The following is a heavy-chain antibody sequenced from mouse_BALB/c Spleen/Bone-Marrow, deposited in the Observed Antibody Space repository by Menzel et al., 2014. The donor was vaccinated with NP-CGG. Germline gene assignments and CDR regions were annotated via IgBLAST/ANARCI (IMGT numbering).Heavy chain of an antibody. CDR3: ARWLPRAY. D-gene: IGHD2-2*01. Sequence: EVHLVESGAELVKPGASVKLSCTASGFNIKDTYMHWVKQRPEQGLEWIGRIDPANGNTKYDPKFQGKATITADTSSNSAYLRLSSLTSEDTAVYYCARWLPRAYWGQGTLVTVSA. V-gene: IGHV14-3*02. CDR1: GFNIKDTY. J-gene: IGHJ3*01. CDR2: IDPANGNT.